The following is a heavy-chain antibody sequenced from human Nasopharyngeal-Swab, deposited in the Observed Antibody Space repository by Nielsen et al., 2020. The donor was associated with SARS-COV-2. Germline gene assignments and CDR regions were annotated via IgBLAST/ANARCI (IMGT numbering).Heavy chain of an antibody. CDR3: ARDGLVGATTGFGI. J-gene: IGHJ3*02. Sequence: WIRQPPGKGLEWVANIKQDGSEKYYVDSVKGRFTISRDNAKNSLYLQMNSLRAEDTAVYYCARDGLVGATTGFGIWGQGTMVTVSS. D-gene: IGHD1-26*01. CDR2: IKQDGSEK. V-gene: IGHV3-7*01.